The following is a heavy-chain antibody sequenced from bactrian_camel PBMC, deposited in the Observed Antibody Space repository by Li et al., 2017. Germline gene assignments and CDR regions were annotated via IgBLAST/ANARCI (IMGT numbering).Heavy chain of an antibody. J-gene: IGHJ4*01. D-gene: IGHD3*01. CDR3: GYDCYAGSWFYDSRPD. CDR1: GFTFSSST. CDR2: IYSDSSNT. Sequence: HVQLVESGGGLVQPGGSLRLSCAASGFTFSSSTMSWVRQAPGKGLEWVSAIYSDSSNTDYADSVKGRFTISRDNAKNTVYLQLNSLKTEDMAMYYCGYDCYAGSWFYDSRPDWGQGTQVTVS. V-gene: IGHV3S7*01.